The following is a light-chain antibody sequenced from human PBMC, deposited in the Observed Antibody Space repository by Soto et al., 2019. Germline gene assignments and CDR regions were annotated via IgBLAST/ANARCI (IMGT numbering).Light chain of an antibody. Sequence: IVLTQSPGTLSLSPGERATLSCRASQTGSNSYLAWYQQKSGQAPRLLIYGVSTRATGIPDRFSGSGSGTDFTLTIGRLEPEDFAVYYCQQYGSSPITFGQGTRLEI. V-gene: IGKV3-20*01. CDR2: GVS. CDR3: QQYGSSPIT. CDR1: QTGSNSY. J-gene: IGKJ5*01.